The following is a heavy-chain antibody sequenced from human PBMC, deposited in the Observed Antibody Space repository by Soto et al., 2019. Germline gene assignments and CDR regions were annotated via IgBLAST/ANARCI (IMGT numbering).Heavy chain of an antibody. CDR3: ASRWVVTPWYYYYGMDV. V-gene: IGHV3-48*02. Sequence: HPGGSLRLSCSASGFTFSSYSMNWVRQAPGKGLEWVSYISSSSSTIYYADSVKGRFTISRDNAKNSLYLQMNSLRDEDTAVYYCASRWVVTPWYYYYGMDVWGQGTTVTVSS. D-gene: IGHD3-22*01. CDR1: GFTFSSYS. J-gene: IGHJ6*02. CDR2: ISSSSSTI.